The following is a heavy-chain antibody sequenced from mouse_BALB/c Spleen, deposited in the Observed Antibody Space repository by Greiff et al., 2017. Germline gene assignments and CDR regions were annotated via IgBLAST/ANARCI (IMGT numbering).Heavy chain of an antibody. V-gene: IGHV5-6-5*01. CDR3: ARVGNPYYFDY. J-gene: IGHJ2*01. D-gene: IGHD2-1*01. CDR2: ISSGGST. Sequence: EVHLVESGGGLVKPGGSLKLSCAASGFTFSSYAMSWVRQTPEKRLEWVASISSGGSTYYPDSVKVRFTISRDNARNILYLQMSSLRSEDTAMYYCARVGNPYYFDYWGQGTTRTVSS. CDR1: GFTFSSYA.